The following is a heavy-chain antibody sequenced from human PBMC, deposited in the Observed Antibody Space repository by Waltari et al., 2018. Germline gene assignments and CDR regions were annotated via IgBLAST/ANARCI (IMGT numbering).Heavy chain of an antibody. V-gene: IGHV4-61*02. CDR2: IYTSGST. Sequence: QVQLQESGPGLVKPSQTLSLTCTVSGGSISSGSYYWSWIRPPAGKGLEWIGRIYTSGSTNYNPSLKSRFTISVDTSKNQFSLKLSSVTAADTAVYYCARSTLRGYSYGLPDYWGQGTLVTVSS. CDR1: GGSISSGSYY. J-gene: IGHJ4*02. D-gene: IGHD5-18*01. CDR3: ARSTLRGYSYGLPDY.